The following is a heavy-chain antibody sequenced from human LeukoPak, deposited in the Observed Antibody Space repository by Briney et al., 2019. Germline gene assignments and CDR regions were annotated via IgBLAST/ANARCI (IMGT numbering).Heavy chain of an antibody. J-gene: IGHJ6*02. CDR2: ISYDGSNK. CDR1: GFTFSSYG. Sequence: GRSLRLSCAASGFTFSSYGMHWVRQAPGKGLEWVAVISYDGSNKYYADSVKGRFTISRDNSKNTLYLQMNSLRAEDTAVYYCARDGVDTAMADYYYYGMDVWGQGTTVTVSS. V-gene: IGHV3-30*03. D-gene: IGHD5-18*01. CDR3: ARDGVDTAMADYYYYGMDV.